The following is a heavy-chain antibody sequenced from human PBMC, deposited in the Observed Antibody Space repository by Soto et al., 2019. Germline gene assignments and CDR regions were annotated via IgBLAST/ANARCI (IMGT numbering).Heavy chain of an antibody. CDR1: GGSIIGYY. CDR3: ARGRGYYDFWSGFLFDP. J-gene: IGHJ5*02. Sequence: PSQILSHPRTVSGGSIIGYYWSWIRQHQGKGLEWIGYIYYSGSTNYNPSLKSRVTISVDTSKNQFSLKLSSVTAADTAVYYCARGRGYYDFWSGFLFDPWGQGTLVTVSS. V-gene: IGHV4-59*01. CDR2: IYYSGST. D-gene: IGHD3-3*01.